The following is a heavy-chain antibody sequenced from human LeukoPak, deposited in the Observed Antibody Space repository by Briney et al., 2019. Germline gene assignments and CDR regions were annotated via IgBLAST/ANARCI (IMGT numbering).Heavy chain of an antibody. Sequence: PGGSLRLSCAASGFTFSGSAMHWVRQASGKGLEWVGRIRSKANSYATAYAASVKGRFTISRDDSKNTAYLQMNSLKTEDTAVYYCTRPLDGSYWFDPWGQGTLVTVSS. CDR2: IRSKANSYAT. D-gene: IGHD5-24*01. V-gene: IGHV3-73*01. CDR3: TRPLDGSYWFDP. CDR1: GFTFSGSA. J-gene: IGHJ5*02.